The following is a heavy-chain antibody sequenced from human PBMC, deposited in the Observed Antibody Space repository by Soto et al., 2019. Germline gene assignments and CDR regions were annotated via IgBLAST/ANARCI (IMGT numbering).Heavy chain of an antibody. D-gene: IGHD3-16*01. CDR1: GFTFRSYV. J-gene: IGHJ1*01. V-gene: IGHV3-33*05. CDR2: TSYDGSNK. CDR3: PRWGTTGGLDV. Sequence: QVQLVESGGGVVQPGTSLRLSCVGSGFTFRSYVIHWVRQAPGKGLEWVALTSYDGSNKDYGDSVKGRFTISRDNSRNTVDLQMDSLRREATALYYCPRWGTTGGLDVWGQGTLVSVSS.